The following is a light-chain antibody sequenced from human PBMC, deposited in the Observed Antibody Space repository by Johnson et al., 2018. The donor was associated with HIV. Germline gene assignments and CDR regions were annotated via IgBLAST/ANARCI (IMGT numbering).Light chain of an antibody. Sequence: VLTQPPSVSAAPGQKVTISCSGSSSNIGNNYVYWYQQLPGTAPKLLIYENNKRPSGIPDRFSGSKSGTSATLGITGLQTGDEADYYCGTWDSSLSVYVFGTGTKVTVL. CDR1: SSNIGNNY. CDR2: ENN. V-gene: IGLV1-51*02. J-gene: IGLJ1*01. CDR3: GTWDSSLSVYV.